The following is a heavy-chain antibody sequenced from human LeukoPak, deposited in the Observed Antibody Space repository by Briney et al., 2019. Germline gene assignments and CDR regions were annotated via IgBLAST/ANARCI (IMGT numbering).Heavy chain of an antibody. Sequence: SETLSLTCSVSGYSLSSGYYWGWIRQPPGKGLGWIGTIFHDGTTYYNPSLKSRVTISVEKSKNQFSLRLNFVTAADTAVYYCARTIDDFRSGYYLALGYWGQGTLVTVSS. CDR3: ARTIDDFRSGYYLALGY. V-gene: IGHV4-38-2*01. J-gene: IGHJ4*02. CDR1: GYSLSSGYY. CDR2: IFHDGTT. D-gene: IGHD3-3*01.